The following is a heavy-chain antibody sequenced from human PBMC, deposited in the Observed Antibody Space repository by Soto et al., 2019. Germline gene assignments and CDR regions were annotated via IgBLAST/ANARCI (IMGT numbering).Heavy chain of an antibody. Sequence: SETLSLTCTVSGGSISSYYWSWIRQPPGKELQYIGYIYYSGSANYNPSLKSRVTISDDTSTNQFFLTLTSVTAADTAVYYCARGRIQLWYPFDYWGQGTLVTVSS. V-gene: IGHV4-59*08. J-gene: IGHJ4*02. CDR1: GGSISSYY. D-gene: IGHD5-18*01. CDR2: IYYSGSA. CDR3: ARGRIQLWYPFDY.